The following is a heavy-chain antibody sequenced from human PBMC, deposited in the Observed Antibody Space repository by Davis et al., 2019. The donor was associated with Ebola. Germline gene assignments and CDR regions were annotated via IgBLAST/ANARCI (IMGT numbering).Heavy chain of an antibody. V-gene: IGHV3-23*01. CDR3: AKGYSSGWFPWFDP. CDR2: ISGSGDST. CDR1: GFTFSNYG. Sequence: GGSLRLSCAASGFTFSNYGMHWVRQAPGKGLEWVSGISGSGDSTYYADSVKGRFTISRDNSKNTLYLQMNSLRAEDTAVYYCAKGYSSGWFPWFDPWGQGTLVTVSS. J-gene: IGHJ5*02. D-gene: IGHD6-19*01.